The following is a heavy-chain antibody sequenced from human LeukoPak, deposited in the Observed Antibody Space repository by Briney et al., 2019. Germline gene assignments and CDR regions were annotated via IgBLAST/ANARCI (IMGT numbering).Heavy chain of an antibody. CDR3: AKQERGIVGATTGFDY. V-gene: IGHV3-23*01. CDR1: GFTFSSYA. J-gene: IGHJ4*02. CDR2: ISGSGGST. D-gene: IGHD1-26*01. Sequence: PGGSLRLSCAASGFTFSSYAMSWVRQAPGKGLEWVSAISGSGGSTYYADSVKGRFTISRDNSKNTLYLQMNSLRAEDTAVYYCAKQERGIVGATTGFDYWGQGTLVTVSS.